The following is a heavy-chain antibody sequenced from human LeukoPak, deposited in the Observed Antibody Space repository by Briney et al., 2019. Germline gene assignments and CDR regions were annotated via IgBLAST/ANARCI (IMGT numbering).Heavy chain of an antibody. J-gene: IGHJ4*02. Sequence: GASVKVSCKASGYTFTGYYMHWVRQAPGQGLEWMGWINPNSGGTNYAQKFQGRVTMTRDTSISTAYMELSRLRSDDTAVYYCARRGAYDSSGYYSSSFDYWGQGTLVTVSS. V-gene: IGHV1-2*02. CDR1: GYTFTGYY. CDR3: ARRGAYDSSGYYSSSFDY. D-gene: IGHD3-22*01. CDR2: INPNSGGT.